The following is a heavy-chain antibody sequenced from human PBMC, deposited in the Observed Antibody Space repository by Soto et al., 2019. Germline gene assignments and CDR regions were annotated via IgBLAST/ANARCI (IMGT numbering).Heavy chain of an antibody. CDR2: IYYSGST. CDR1: GGSISSYY. D-gene: IGHD5-12*01. V-gene: IGHV4-59*12. Sequence: SETLSLTCTVSGGSISSYYWSWIRQPPGKGLEWIGYIYYSGSTNYNPSLKSRVTISVDTSKNQFSLKLSSVTAADTAVYYCARDRGGYGVYDYWGQGTLVTVSS. CDR3: ARDRGGYGVYDY. J-gene: IGHJ4*02.